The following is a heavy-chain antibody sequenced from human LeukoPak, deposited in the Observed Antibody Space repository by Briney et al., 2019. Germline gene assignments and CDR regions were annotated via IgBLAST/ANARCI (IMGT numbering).Heavy chain of an antibody. CDR1: GGSISSYY. CDR2: IYYSGST. D-gene: IGHD6-13*01. Sequence: PSETLSLTRTVSGGSISSYYWSWIRQPPGKGLEWIGYIYYSGSTNYNPSLKSRVTISVDTSKNQFSLKLSSVTAADTAVYYCARHPGEQQPFDYWGQGTLVTVSS. V-gene: IGHV4-59*08. J-gene: IGHJ4*02. CDR3: ARHPGEQQPFDY.